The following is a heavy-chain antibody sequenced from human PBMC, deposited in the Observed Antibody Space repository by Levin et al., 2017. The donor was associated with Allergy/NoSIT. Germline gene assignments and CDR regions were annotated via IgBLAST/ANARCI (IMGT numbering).Heavy chain of an antibody. CDR2: TYYRSKWYN. V-gene: IGHV6-1*01. CDR3: ARIGNAFSVRDAFDI. D-gene: IGHD2-8*01. Sequence: LRLSCAISGDSVSSNSATWNWIRQSPSRGLEWLGRTYYRSKWYNDYALSVKSRITFNPDTSKNQFSLQLNSVTPEDTAIYYCARIGNAFSVRDAFDIWGQGTMVTVSS. CDR1: GDSVSSNSAT. J-gene: IGHJ3*02.